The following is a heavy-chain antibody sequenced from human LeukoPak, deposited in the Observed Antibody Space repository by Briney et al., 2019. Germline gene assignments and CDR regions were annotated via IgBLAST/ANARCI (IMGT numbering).Heavy chain of an antibody. V-gene: IGHV3-30-3*01. J-gene: IGHJ1*01. CDR1: GFTSSSYA. CDR2: ISYDGSNK. CDR3: ARGPIVVVAALEYAEYFQH. D-gene: IGHD2-15*01. Sequence: PGGSLRLSCAASGFTSSSYAMHWVRQAPGKGLEWVAVISYDGSNKYYADSVKGRFTISRDNSKNTLYLQMNSLRAEDTAVYYCARGPIVVVAALEYAEYFQHWGQGTLVTVSS.